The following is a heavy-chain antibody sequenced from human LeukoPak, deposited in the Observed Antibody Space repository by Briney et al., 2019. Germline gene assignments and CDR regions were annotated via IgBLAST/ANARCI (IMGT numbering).Heavy chain of an antibody. D-gene: IGHD3/OR15-3a*01. CDR1: GGSINSGSYY. V-gene: IGHV4-61*02. Sequence: SETLSLTCTVSGGSINSGSYYWSWIRQPAGKGLEWIGRIYTSGTTNYNPSLKSRATISVDTSKNQFSLKLSSVTAADTAVYYCARARRMDNFDYWGQGTLVTVSS. CDR2: IYTSGTT. J-gene: IGHJ4*02. CDR3: ARARRMDNFDY.